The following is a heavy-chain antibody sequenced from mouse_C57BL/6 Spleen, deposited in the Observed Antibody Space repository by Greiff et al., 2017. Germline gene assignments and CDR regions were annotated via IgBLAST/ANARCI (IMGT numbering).Heavy chain of an antibody. J-gene: IGHJ3*01. CDR2: ISYDGSN. CDR3: ARDYSRWFAY. CDR1: GYSITSGYY. V-gene: IGHV3-6*01. D-gene: IGHD2-1*01. Sequence: EVKLMESGPGLVQPSQSLSLTCSVTGYSITSGYYWNWIRQFPGNKLEWMGYISYDGSNNYNPSLKDRISITRDKSKNQFFLKLNTVTTEDTATYYCARDYSRWFAYWGQGTLVTVSA.